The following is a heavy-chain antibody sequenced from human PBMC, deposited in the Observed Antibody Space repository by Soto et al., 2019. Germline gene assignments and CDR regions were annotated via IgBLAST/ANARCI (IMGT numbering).Heavy chain of an antibody. D-gene: IGHD4-17*01. CDR2: IIPALGTA. CDR1: GGTFSSHT. J-gene: IGHJ2*01. V-gene: IGHV1-69*08. Sequence: QDQLVQSGAEVKKPGSSVKVSCKASGGTFSSHTFSWVRQAPGQGLEWMGRIIPALGTATYAQKFQGRVTITADESATTVYMELNSLRSEDTDVYYCARPDFGDYWYFDLWGRGTVVTVSS. CDR3: ARPDFGDYWYFDL.